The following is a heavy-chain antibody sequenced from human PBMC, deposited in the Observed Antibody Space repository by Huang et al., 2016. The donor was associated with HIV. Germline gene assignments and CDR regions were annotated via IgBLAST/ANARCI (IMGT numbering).Heavy chain of an antibody. CDR1: GFTFKNYW. CDR3: ATNLQIVVVPPDMGYDAFDM. CDR2: IGGVGREK. D-gene: IGHD2-2*01. J-gene: IGHJ3*02. Sequence: DEHLVESGGGLVQPGGSVTITCEVSGFTFKNYWMNWVRQARGRGLRWVANIGGVGREKKYEGSMKGRFTIIRDNAKNLLYLQMRSLRAEDTSVYYCATNLQIVVVPPDMGYDAFDMWGQGTMVTVSS. V-gene: IGHV3-7*01.